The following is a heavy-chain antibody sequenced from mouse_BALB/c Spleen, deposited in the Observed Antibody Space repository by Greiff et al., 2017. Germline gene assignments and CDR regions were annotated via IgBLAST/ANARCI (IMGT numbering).Heavy chain of an antibody. CDR3: ARGGIYYGNYVWYFDV. J-gene: IGHJ1*01. Sequence: VKVEESGPGLVAPSQSLSITCTVSGFSLTSYGVHWVRQPPGKGLEWLGVIWAGGSTNYNSALMSRLSISKDNSKSQVFLKMNSLQTDDTAMYYCARGGIYYGNYVWYFDVWGAGTTVTVSS. CDR2: IWAGGST. V-gene: IGHV2-9*02. D-gene: IGHD2-1*01. CDR1: GFSLTSYG.